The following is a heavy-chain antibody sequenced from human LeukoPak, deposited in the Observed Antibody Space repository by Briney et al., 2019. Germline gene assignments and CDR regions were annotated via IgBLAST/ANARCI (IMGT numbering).Heavy chain of an antibody. CDR1: GYTFTVYF. J-gene: IGHJ6*03. CDR2: INPNSGDT. V-gene: IGHV1-2*02. Sequence: GASVKVSCKASGYTFTVYFMHWVRQAPGQRLEWMGWINPNSGDTNYAQKFQGRVTMTRDTSISTAYMELSRLRSDVTAVYYCARDPGMGAVRGYYYFYYMDVWGKGTTVTVSS. CDR3: ARDPGMGAVRGYYYFYYMDV. D-gene: IGHD1-26*01.